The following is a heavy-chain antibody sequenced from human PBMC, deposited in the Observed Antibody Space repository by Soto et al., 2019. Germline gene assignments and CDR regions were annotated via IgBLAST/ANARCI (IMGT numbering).Heavy chain of an antibody. Sequence: SETLSLTCTVSGGSISSYYWSWIRQPPGKGLEWIGHIYYSGSTNYNPSLKSRVTISVDTSKNQFSLKLSSVTAADTAVYYCARDSGYGPGYYDFWSGLYYMDVWGKGTTVTVSS. D-gene: IGHD3-3*01. CDR1: GGSISSYY. CDR2: IYYSGST. V-gene: IGHV4-59*01. J-gene: IGHJ6*03. CDR3: ARDSGYGPGYYDFWSGLYYMDV.